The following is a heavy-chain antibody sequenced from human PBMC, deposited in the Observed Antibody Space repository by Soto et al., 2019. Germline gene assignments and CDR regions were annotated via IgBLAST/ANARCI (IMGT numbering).Heavy chain of an antibody. V-gene: IGHV1-3*01. CDR1: GYTFSNYA. J-gene: IGHJ6*02. CDR2: INAGNGYT. D-gene: IGHD2-15*01. Sequence: QVQLVQSGAEVKKPGASVTVSCKASGYTFSNYALHWVRQAPGQRLEWLGWINAGNGYTQYSQNFQGRVTLTRDTSATTAYMELSSLRSEDTALYYCARVLDCSGGRCLEDYYGGWDVWGQGTTVTVSS. CDR3: ARVLDCSGGRCLEDYYGGWDV.